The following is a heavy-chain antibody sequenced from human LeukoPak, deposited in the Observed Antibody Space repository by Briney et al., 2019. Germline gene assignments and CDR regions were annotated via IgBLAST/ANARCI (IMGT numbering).Heavy chain of an antibody. CDR1: GFTFSSYW. V-gene: IGHV3-74*01. J-gene: IGHJ4*02. Sequence: GGSLRLSCAASGFTFSSYWMHWVRQAPGKGLVWVSRINSDGSSTSYADSVKGRFTISRDNAKNTLYLQMNSLRAKDTAVYYCARTPRLSYYYDSSGYYFYFDYWGQGTLVTVSS. D-gene: IGHD3-22*01. CDR3: ARTPRLSYYYDSSGYYFYFDY. CDR2: INSDGSST.